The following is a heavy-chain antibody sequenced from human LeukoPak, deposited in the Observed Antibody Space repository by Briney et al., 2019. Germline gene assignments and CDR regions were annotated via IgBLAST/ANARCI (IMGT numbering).Heavy chain of an antibody. Sequence: GSLRLSCATSGFTFSSYAMSWVRQAPGKGLEWVSGIGASGGSTYYADSVKGRFTISRDNSKNTLYLQMNSLRTEDTAVYYCAKAEGYDILTGLDYWGQGTLVTVSS. CDR3: AKAEGYDILTGLDY. D-gene: IGHD3-9*01. CDR2: IGASGGST. CDR1: GFTFSSYA. J-gene: IGHJ4*02. V-gene: IGHV3-23*01.